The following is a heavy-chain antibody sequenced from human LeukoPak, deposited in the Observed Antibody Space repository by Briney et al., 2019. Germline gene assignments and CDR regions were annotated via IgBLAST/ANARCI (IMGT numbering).Heavy chain of an antibody. Sequence: PSETLSLTCTVSGGSVSSDSSHWSWIRQPPGKGLEWIGHIYYTGSTNYNPPLKGRVTISLDTSKNQFSLNLSSVTAADTAVYYCARRGLIDYWGQGTLVTVSS. J-gene: IGHJ4*02. CDR3: ARRGLIDY. V-gene: IGHV4-61*01. CDR1: GGSVSSDSSH. D-gene: IGHD3/OR15-3a*01. CDR2: IYYTGST.